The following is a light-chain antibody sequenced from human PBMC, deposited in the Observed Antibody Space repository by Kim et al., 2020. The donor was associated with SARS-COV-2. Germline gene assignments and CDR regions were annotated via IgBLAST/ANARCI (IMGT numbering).Light chain of an antibody. Sequence: QSALTQPPSASGSPGQSVAISCTGTSSDIRNDNYVSWYQQYPGKAPKLMIYEVNKRPSGVPDRFSGSKSGNTASLTVSGLQAEDEADYYCSSYGGRVLFGGGTQLTVL. CDR3: SSYGGRVL. CDR1: SSDIRNDNY. CDR2: EVN. V-gene: IGLV2-8*01. J-gene: IGLJ2*01.